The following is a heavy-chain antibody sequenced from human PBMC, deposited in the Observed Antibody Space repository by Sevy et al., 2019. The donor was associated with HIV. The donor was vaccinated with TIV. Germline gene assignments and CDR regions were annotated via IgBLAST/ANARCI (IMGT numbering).Heavy chain of an antibody. CDR1: GASIRSYS. D-gene: IGHD2-15*01. CDR2: IFYRGTT. J-gene: IGHJ5*02. CDR3: ARLECSGEDNCYNH. V-gene: IGHV4-59*01. Sequence: SETLSLTCNVSGASIRSYSWTWIRQPPGKGLEWIGNIFYRGTTDYTPSLKSRVTISVDTSQNQVSLWVNSVTASDTAVYFCARLECSGEDNCYNHWGQGTPVTVSS.